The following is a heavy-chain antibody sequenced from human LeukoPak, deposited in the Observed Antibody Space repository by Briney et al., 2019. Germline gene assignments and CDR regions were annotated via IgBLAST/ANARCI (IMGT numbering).Heavy chain of an antibody. CDR1: GFTFSNAW. Sequence: GGSLRLSCAASGFTFSNAWMSWVRQAPGEGLEWVGRIISKTDGGTTDYAAPVKGRFTISRDDSKNTLYLQMNSLKTEDKAVYYCTTDQQGYYDYVWGSYTAFDIWGQGAMVTVSS. CDR3: TTDQQGYYDYVWGSYTAFDI. CDR2: IISKTDGGTT. V-gene: IGHV3-15*01. D-gene: IGHD3-16*01. J-gene: IGHJ3*02.